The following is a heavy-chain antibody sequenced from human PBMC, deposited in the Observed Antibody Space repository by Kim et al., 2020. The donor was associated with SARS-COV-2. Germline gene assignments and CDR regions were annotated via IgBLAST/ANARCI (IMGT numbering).Heavy chain of an antibody. CDR3: AGGKGYYDSSGYIGY. D-gene: IGHD3-22*01. V-gene: IGHV4-34*01. CDR2: INHSGST. Sequence: SETLSLTCAVYGGSFSGYYWSWIRQPPGKGLEWIGEINHSGSTNYNPSLKSRVTISVDTSKNQFSLKLGSVTAADTAVYYCAGGKGYYDSSGYIGYWGQG. J-gene: IGHJ4*02. CDR1: GGSFSGYY.